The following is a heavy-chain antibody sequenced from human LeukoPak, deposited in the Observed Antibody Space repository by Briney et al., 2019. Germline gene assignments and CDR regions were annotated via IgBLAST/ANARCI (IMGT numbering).Heavy chain of an antibody. J-gene: IGHJ6*02. V-gene: IGHV1-2*02. CDR2: INPDSGGT. D-gene: IGHD6-13*01. CDR3: ARSKFYSGSRRAGYYYYGMDV. CDR1: GYTFTGYY. Sequence: GASVKVSCKTSGYTFTGYYMHWVRQAPGQGLVWMGWINPDSGGTNYAQKFQGRFTMTRDTSITTAYMDLTRLTSDDTAVYYCARSKFYSGSRRAGYYYYGMDVWGQGTTVTVSS.